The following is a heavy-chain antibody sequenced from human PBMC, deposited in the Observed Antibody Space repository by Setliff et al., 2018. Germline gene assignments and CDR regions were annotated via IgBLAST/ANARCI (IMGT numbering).Heavy chain of an antibody. D-gene: IGHD3-10*01. Sequence: PSETLSLTCTVSGGSISSSSYYWGWIRQPPGKGLEWIGSIYYSGSTYYNPSLKSRVTISVDTSKNQFSLKLSSVTAADTAVYYCALNPSWFGELFAGFDPWGQGTLVTVSS. J-gene: IGHJ5*02. V-gene: IGHV4-39*01. CDR2: IYYSGST. CDR1: GGSISSSSYY. CDR3: ALNPSWFGELFAGFDP.